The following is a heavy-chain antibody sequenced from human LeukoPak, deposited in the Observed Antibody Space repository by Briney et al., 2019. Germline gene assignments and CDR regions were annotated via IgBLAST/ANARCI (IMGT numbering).Heavy chain of an antibody. D-gene: IGHD2-2*01. CDR3: ARLRGYCSSTSCYGLDY. CDR2: FYPDDSDT. CDR1: GNSFTSYW. J-gene: IGHJ4*02. Sequence: GESLKISCKGSGNSFTSYWIGWVRPMPGKGLEWMGIFYPDDSDTRHSPSFQGQLTISADKSISTAYLQWSSLKASDTAMYYCARLRGYCSSTSCYGLDYWGQGTLVTVSS. V-gene: IGHV5-51*01.